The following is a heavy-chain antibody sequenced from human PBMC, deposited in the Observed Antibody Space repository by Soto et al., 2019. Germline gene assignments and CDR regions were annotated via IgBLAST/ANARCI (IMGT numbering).Heavy chain of an antibody. CDR2: IYYSGST. CDR1: GGSISSGDYY. V-gene: IGHV4-30-4*01. D-gene: IGHD3-22*01. Sequence: PSETLSLTCTVSGGSISSGDYYWSWIRQPPGKGLEWIGYIYYSGSTYYNPSLKSRVTISVDTSKNQFSLKLSSVTAADTAVYYCARVALRLNYYDSSGYYPDAFDIWGQGTMVTVSS. J-gene: IGHJ3*02. CDR3: ARVALRLNYYDSSGYYPDAFDI.